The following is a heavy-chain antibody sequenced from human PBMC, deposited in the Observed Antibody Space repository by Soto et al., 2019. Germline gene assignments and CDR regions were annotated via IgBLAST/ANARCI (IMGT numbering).Heavy chain of an antibody. D-gene: IGHD4-17*01. CDR1: GGSISSSSYY. CDR3: ARSIPTVVTPDF. CDR2: IYYSGST. J-gene: IGHJ4*02. V-gene: IGHV4-39*02. Sequence: SETLSLTCTVSGGSISSSSYYWGWIRQPPGKGLEWIGSIYYSGSTYYNPSLKSRVTISVDTSKNHFSLKLNSVTAADTAVYYCARSIPTVVTPDFWGQGTLVTVSS.